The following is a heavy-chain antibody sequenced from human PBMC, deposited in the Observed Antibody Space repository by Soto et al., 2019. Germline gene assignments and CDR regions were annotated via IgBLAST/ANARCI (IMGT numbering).Heavy chain of an antibody. V-gene: IGHV4-34*01. J-gene: IGHJ4*02. Sequence: QVQLQQWGAGLLKPSETLSLTCAVYGGSFSGYYWSWIRQPPGKGLEWIGEINHSGSTNYNPSLKSRVTLSVDTSKNQFSLKLSSVTAADTAVYYCARGRRSFWSGLFSVWGQGTLVTVSS. CDR2: INHSGST. CDR1: GGSFSGYY. D-gene: IGHD3-3*01. CDR3: ARGRRSFWSGLFSV.